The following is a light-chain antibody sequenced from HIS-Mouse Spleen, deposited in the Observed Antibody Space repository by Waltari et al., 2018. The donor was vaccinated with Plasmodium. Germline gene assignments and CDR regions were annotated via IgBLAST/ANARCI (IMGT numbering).Light chain of an antibody. V-gene: IGKV1-39*01. J-gene: IGKJ1*01. CDR2: AAS. CDR1: QSISSY. Sequence: DIQMTQSPSSLSASVGDRVPITCRANQSISSYLNWYQQKPGKAPKLLIYAASSLQSGVPSRFSGSGSGTDFTLTISSLQPEDFATYYCQQNYNTWTFGQGTKVEIK. CDR3: QQNYNTWT.